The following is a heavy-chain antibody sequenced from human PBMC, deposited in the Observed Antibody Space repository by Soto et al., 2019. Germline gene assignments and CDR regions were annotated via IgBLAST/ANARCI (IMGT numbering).Heavy chain of an antibody. CDR2: ISYDGTTK. Sequence: QEQVVESGGGVVQPGRSLRLSCAASGFTFSTHAMHWVRQAPGRGLEWVAIISYDGTTKDYADSVKGRFTISRDNSKNAVYLQMNSLRSEDRALYYCARDWRTAGTTGWFDPWGQGTLVTVSS. J-gene: IGHJ5*02. V-gene: IGHV3-30-3*01. CDR1: GFTFSTHA. CDR3: ARDWRTAGTTGWFDP. D-gene: IGHD6-13*01.